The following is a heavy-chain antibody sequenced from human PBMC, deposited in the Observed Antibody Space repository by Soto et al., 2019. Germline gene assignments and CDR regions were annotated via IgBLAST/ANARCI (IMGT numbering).Heavy chain of an antibody. V-gene: IGHV6-1*01. CDR1: VSSNTAS. J-gene: IGHJ5*02. Sequence: VSSNTASWNWIRQSPSRGLEWLGRTYFRSKWYNDYAVSVKSRIIINPDTSNNQFSLQLNSVTPEDTAVYFCAKGDNLGPKTGYAFDPWGQGIMVTVSS. CDR3: AKGDNLGPKTGYAFDP. D-gene: IGHD5-12*01. CDR2: TYFRSKWYN.